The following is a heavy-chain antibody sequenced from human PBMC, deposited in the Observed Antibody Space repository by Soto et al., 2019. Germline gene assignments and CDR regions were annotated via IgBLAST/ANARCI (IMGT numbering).Heavy chain of an antibody. CDR2: IYYSGST. CDR1: GGSISSGTTYY. J-gene: IGHJ6*02. D-gene: IGHD3-3*01. CDR3: ARLGNTLTSGYYYGMDV. V-gene: IGHV4-39*01. Sequence: SETLSLTCTASGGSISSGTTYYWGWIRQPPGKGLEWIASIYYSGSTYYNPSLKSRVTISVDTSKNQFSLQLTSVTAADAALYYCARLGNTLTSGYYYGMDVWGRGTTVTVSS.